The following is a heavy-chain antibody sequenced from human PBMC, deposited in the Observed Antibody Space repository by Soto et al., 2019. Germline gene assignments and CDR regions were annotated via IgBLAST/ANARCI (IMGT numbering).Heavy chain of an antibody. CDR1: GGTFSSSA. D-gene: IGHD3-22*01. V-gene: IGHV1-69*13. CDR2: IIPVFGIA. J-gene: IGHJ5*02. CDR3: AREWENVIVVPGLFDP. Sequence: SVKVSCKASGGTFSSSAISWVRQAPGQGLEWMGGIIPVFGIANYAQKFQGRVSITADESTSTAHMELSSLTSEDTAVYYCAREWENVIVVPGLFDPWGQGTLVTVSS.